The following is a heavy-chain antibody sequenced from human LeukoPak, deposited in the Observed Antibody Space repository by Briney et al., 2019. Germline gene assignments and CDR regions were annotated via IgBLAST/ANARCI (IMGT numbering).Heavy chain of an antibody. CDR2: INPNSGGT. V-gene: IGHV1-2*02. D-gene: IGHD6-13*01. CDR1: GYTFTCYY. CDR3: ARGTTTIAAAGNWFDP. Sequence: ASVKVSCKASGYTFTCYYMHWERQAPGQGLEWMGWINPNSGGTNYAQKFQGRVTMTRDTSISTAYMELSRLRSDDTAVYYCARGTTTIAAAGNWFDPWGQGTLVTVSS. J-gene: IGHJ5*02.